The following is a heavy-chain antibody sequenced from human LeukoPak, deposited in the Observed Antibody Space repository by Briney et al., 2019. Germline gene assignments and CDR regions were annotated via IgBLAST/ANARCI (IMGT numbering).Heavy chain of an antibody. CDR3: ACHAVRYSAYDREEDAFDI. V-gene: IGHV4-34*01. Sequence: SETLSLTCAVYGGSLSGYHWTWIRQPPGKGLEWIGEINYSRSTTHNPSLKSRVTISVDTSTKQFFLRLTSVTAADTAVYYCACHAVRYSAYDREEDAFDIWGQGTMVAVSS. D-gene: IGHD5-12*01. CDR1: GGSLSGYH. CDR2: INYSRST. J-gene: IGHJ3*02.